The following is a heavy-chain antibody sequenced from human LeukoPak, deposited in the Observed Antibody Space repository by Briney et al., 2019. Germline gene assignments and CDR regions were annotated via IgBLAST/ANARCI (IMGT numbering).Heavy chain of an antibody. Sequence: SQTLSLTCTVSGGSISSDKYYWSWIRQHPGKGLEWIGYIYDSGSTYYNPSLKSRVTISVDRSKNQFSLKLSSVTATDTAVHYCGSSSGYYYVAYWGQGTLITVSS. CDR2: IYDSGST. J-gene: IGHJ4*02. V-gene: IGHV4-30-4*08. CDR3: GSSSGYYYVAY. CDR1: GGSISSDKYY. D-gene: IGHD3-22*01.